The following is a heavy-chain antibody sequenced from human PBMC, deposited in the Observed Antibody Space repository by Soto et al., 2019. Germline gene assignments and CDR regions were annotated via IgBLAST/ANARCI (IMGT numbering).Heavy chain of an antibody. CDR2: IYYIGSS. Sequence: QVQLQESGPGLVKPSETLSLTCTVSGGSIGNSYWSWIRQSPGKGLEWIGYIYYIGSSNYNPSLKSRVSISVDTSKNQFSLKLSSVTAADTAVYYCARHSSSWPIFDYWGQGTLVIVSS. CDR3: ARHSSSWPIFDY. J-gene: IGHJ4*02. V-gene: IGHV4-59*08. D-gene: IGHD6-13*01. CDR1: GGSIGNSY.